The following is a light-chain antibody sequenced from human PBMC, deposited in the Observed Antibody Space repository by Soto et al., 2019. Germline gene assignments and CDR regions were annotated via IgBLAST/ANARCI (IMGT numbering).Light chain of an antibody. V-gene: IGKV3-15*01. CDR2: GAS. J-gene: IGKJ3*01. CDR3: QQYNNWPFS. CDR1: PSVSSN. Sequence: EIGMTQSPATLSVSPGERATLSCRASPSVSSNLAWYQQKPGQAPRLLIYGASTRAAGIPARFSGSGSWTEFTLAISSLQSEDFAVYYCQQYNNWPFSFGPGTKVDIK.